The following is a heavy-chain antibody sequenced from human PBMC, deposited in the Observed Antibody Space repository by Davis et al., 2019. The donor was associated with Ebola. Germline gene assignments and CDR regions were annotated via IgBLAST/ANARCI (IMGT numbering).Heavy chain of an antibody. Sequence: ASVKVSCKASGYTFTSYDINWVRQATGQGLEWMGWMNPNSGNTGYAQKFQGRVTMTRNTSISTAYMELSSLRSEDTAVYYCARGLPLLWFRELLGPWFDPWGQGTLVTVSS. CDR2: MNPNSGNT. CDR1: GYTFTSYD. CDR3: ARGLPLLWFRELLGPWFDP. V-gene: IGHV1-8*01. J-gene: IGHJ5*02. D-gene: IGHD3-10*01.